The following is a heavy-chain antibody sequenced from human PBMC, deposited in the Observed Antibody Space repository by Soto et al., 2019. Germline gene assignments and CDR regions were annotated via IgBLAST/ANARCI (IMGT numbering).Heavy chain of an antibody. CDR3: ARLYPYYDILTGYQIYAFAF. Sequence: TSDTLSLTCTVSGDSISSSYWSWIRQSPGKGLEWIGYIYYSGSTNYNASLKSRVTISVDTSKNQYSLKLSSVTAADTDVYYCARLYPYYDILTGYQIYAFAFWGQGTMVTVSS. V-gene: IGHV4-59*01. CDR2: IYYSGST. D-gene: IGHD3-9*01. J-gene: IGHJ3*01. CDR1: GDSISSSY.